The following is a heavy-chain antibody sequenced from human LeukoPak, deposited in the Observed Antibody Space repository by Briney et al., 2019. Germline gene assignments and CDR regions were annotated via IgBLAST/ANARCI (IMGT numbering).Heavy chain of an antibody. CDR3: AREAVAGTAEDY. J-gene: IGHJ4*02. D-gene: IGHD6-19*01. V-gene: IGHV3-21*01. CDR1: GFTFSSYS. CDR2: ISSSSSYI. Sequence: PGGSLRLSCAASGFTFSSYSMNWVRQAPGKGLEWVSSISSSSSYIYYADSVKGRFTISRDNAKNSLYLLMNSLRAEDTAVYYCAREAVAGTAEDYWGQGTLVTVSS.